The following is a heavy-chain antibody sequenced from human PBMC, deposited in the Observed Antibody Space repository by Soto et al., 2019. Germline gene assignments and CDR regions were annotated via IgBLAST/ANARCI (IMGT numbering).Heavy chain of an antibody. CDR1: GGSIRSGGYS. D-gene: IGHD4-17*01. CDR2: IYHSGST. J-gene: IGHJ5*02. Sequence: QLQLQESGSGLVKPSQTLSLTCAVSGGSIRSGGYSWSWIRQPPGKGLEWTGYIYHSGSTYYNPSLKSRVTISVDRSKNQFSLKLSSVTAADTAVYYCARATTPGDWFDPWGQGTLVTVSS. V-gene: IGHV4-30-2*01. CDR3: ARATTPGDWFDP.